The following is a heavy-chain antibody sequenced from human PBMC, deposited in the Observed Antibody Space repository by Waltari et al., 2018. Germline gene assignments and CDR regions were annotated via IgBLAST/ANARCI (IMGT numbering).Heavy chain of an antibody. V-gene: IGHV4-34*01. CDR1: GGSFSGYY. J-gene: IGHJ5*02. CDR3: AGVGPRTWSGYYTRNWFDP. CDR2: INHRGST. Sequence: QVQLQQWGAGLLKPSETLSLTCAVYGGSFSGYYWSWIRQPPGQGLEWIGEINHRGSTNHSPTLNILCTISVETSKNQFSLELSSVTAADTAVYYWAGVGPRTWSGYYTRNWFDPWGQGTLVTVSS. D-gene: IGHD3-3*01.